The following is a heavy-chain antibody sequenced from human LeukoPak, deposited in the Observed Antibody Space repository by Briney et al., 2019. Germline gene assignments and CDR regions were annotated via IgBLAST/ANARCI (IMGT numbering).Heavy chain of an antibody. CDR1: GYTLTELS. J-gene: IGHJ6*03. CDR2: FDPEDGET. Sequence: ASVKVFCKVSGYTLTELSMHWVRQAPGKGLEWMGGFDPEDGETIYAQKFQGRVTMTEDTSTDTAYMELSSLRSEDTAVYYCATAAPPGYYYYYMDVWGKGTTVTVSS. V-gene: IGHV1-24*01. D-gene: IGHD1-14*01. CDR3: ATAAPPGYYYYYMDV.